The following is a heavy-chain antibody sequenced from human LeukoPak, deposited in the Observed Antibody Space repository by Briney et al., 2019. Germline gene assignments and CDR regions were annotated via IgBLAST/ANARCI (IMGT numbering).Heavy chain of an antibody. V-gene: IGHV4-39*07. CDR1: GGSISSSSYY. CDR3: ARDHLQLRYSLPPYYFDY. CDR2: IYYSGST. D-gene: IGHD3-9*01. Sequence: SETLSLTCTVSGGSISSSSYYWGWIRQPPGKGLEWIGSIYYSGSTYYNPSLKSRVTISVDTSKNQFSLKLSSVTAADTAVYYCARDHLQLRYSLPPYYFDYWGQGTLVTVSS. J-gene: IGHJ4*02.